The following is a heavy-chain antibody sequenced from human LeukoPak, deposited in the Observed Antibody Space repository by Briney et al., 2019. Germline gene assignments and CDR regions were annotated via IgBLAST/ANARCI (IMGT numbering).Heavy chain of an antibody. Sequence: AGGSLRLSCAASGFTFSSYSMNWVRQAPGKGLEWVSSISSSSSYIYYADSVKGRFTISRDNAKNSLYLQMNSLRAEDTAVYYCARDSYCGGDCYLKVLPTHWGQGTLVTVSS. J-gene: IGHJ4*02. CDR1: GFTFSSYS. D-gene: IGHD2-21*02. CDR3: ARDSYCGGDCYLKVLPTH. CDR2: ISSSSSYI. V-gene: IGHV3-21*01.